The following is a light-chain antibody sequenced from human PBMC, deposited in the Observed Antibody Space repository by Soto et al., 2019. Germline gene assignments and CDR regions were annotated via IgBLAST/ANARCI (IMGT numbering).Light chain of an antibody. V-gene: IGKV2-28*01. CDR2: LGS. CDR1: QSLLHSNGYNY. CDR3: MQALQTPFT. Sequence: IVITQSPLSLPVTPGDAASMSCRSSQSLLHSNGYNYLGWYLQKPGQSPQLLIYLGSNRASGVPDRFSGSGSGTDFTLKISRVEAEDVGVYYCMQALQTPFTFGQGTRLEI. J-gene: IGKJ5*01.